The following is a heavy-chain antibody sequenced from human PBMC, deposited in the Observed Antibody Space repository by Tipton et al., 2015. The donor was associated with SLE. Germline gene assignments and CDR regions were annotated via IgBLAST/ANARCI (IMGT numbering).Heavy chain of an antibody. Sequence: SLRLSCAASGFTFTNYWMSWVRQAPGKGLEWVANIKEDGSEKYYVDSVKGRFTISRDNAKNSLYLQMNSLRAEDTAVYYCARGIAVWGQGTLVTVSS. CDR2: IKEDGSEK. CDR3: ARGIAV. D-gene: IGHD6-19*01. J-gene: IGHJ4*02. V-gene: IGHV3-7*01. CDR1: GFTFTNYW.